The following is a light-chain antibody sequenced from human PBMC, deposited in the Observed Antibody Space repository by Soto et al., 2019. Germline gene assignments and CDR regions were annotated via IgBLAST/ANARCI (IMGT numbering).Light chain of an antibody. J-gene: IGLJ1*01. V-gene: IGLV2-11*01. CDR2: DVT. CDR3: SSYTTSNTRQIV. Sequence: QSALTQPRSVSGSPGQSLTISCTGTSSDVGGYSYVSWYQQHPGKAPKLMIYDVTKRPSGVPDRFSGSKSGNTASLTISGLQAEDEGDYYCSSYTTSNTRQIVFGTGTKVTVL. CDR1: SSDVGGYSY.